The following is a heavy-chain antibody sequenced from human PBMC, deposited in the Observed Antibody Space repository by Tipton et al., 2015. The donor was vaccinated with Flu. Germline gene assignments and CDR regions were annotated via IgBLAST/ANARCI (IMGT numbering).Heavy chain of an antibody. J-gene: IGHJ3*02. D-gene: IGHD1-7*01. Sequence: LRLSCAVYGGSFSAYQWTWIRQSPGKGLEWIGEINQSGSTKYNPSLKSRVSMSVDTSENQFSLRLTSVTAADTAIYYCASRSIWNYGGLAAFDIGGQGPKVTVSS. CDR1: GGSFSAYQ. CDR2: INQSGST. V-gene: IGHV4-34*01. CDR3: ASRSIWNYGGLAAFDI.